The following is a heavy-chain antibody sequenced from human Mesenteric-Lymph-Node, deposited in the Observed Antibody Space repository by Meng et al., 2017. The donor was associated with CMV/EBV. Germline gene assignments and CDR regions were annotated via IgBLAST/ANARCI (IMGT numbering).Heavy chain of an antibody. V-gene: IGHV1-18*01. D-gene: IGHD2-2*01. CDR1: YTFTSDG. CDR3: ARYCSSTSCHPTQTWFDP. J-gene: IGHJ5*02. Sequence: YTFTSDGISWMQQAPGQGLEWMGWISVYDGNTNYAQKFQGRVTMTRDTSTSTAYMELRSLRSDDTAVYYCARYCSSTSCHPTQTWFDPWGQGTLVTVSS. CDR2: ISVYDGNT.